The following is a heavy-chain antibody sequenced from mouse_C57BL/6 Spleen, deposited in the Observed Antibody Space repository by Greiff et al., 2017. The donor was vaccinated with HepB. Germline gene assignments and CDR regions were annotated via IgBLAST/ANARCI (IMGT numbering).Heavy chain of an antibody. CDR1: GYTFTSYW. V-gene: IGHV1-55*01. J-gene: IGHJ2*01. D-gene: IGHD2-3*01. CDR2: IYPGSGST. CDR3: ARSGGLYVYFDY. Sequence: QVQLQQPGAELVKPGASVKMSCKASGYTFTSYWITWVKQRPGQGLEWIGDIYPGSGSTNYNEKFKSKATLTVDTSSSTAYMQLSSLTSEDSAVYYCARSGGLYVYFDYWGQGTTLTVSS.